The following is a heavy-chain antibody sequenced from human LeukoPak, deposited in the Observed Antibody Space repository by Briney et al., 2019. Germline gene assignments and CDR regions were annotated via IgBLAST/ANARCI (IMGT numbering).Heavy chain of an antibody. V-gene: IGHV3-7*01. CDR3: SGSYNY. D-gene: IGHD3-10*01. CDR1: GFTFSSYW. J-gene: IGHJ4*02. Sequence: TGGSLRLSCAASGFTFSSYWMSWVRQAPGRGLEGVANIKQDGSEKYYVDSVKGRFTISRDNAKNPLYLQMNSLRAEDTPVYYCSGSYNYWGQGTLVTVSS. CDR2: IKQDGSEK.